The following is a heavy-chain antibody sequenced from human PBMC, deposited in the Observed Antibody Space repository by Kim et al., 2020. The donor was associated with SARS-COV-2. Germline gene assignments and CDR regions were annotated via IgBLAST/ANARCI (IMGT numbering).Heavy chain of an antibody. CDR3: ARAGAYYDILTGYYIAPAGYPDC. Sequence: ASVKVSCKASGYTFTSYGISWVRQAPGQGLEWMGWISAYNGNTNYAQKLQGRVTMTTDTSTSTAYMELRSLRSDDTAVYYCARAGAYYDILTGYYIAPAGYPDCWGQGTLVTVSS. CDR1: GYTFTSYG. D-gene: IGHD3-9*01. J-gene: IGHJ4*02. V-gene: IGHV1-18*01. CDR2: ISAYNGNT.